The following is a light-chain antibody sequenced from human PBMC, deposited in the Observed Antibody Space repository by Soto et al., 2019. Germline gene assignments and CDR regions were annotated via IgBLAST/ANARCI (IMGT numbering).Light chain of an antibody. V-gene: IGLV2-8*01. CDR1: SSDVGGYNF. CDR3: SSYAGSKIYYV. Sequence: QSVLTQPPSASGSPGQSVTISCTGTSSDVGGYNFVSWYQQHPGKAPKLMIFEVNKRPSGVPDRFSGSKSGNTASLTVSGLQAEDEADYYCSSYAGSKIYYVFGTGTKVTVL. J-gene: IGLJ1*01. CDR2: EVN.